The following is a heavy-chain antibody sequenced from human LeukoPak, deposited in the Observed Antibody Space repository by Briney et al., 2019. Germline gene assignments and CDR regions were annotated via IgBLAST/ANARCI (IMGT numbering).Heavy chain of an antibody. J-gene: IGHJ4*02. CDR3: AKRGIVIRAVIIIGFHKEAYYFDY. CDR2: ISERGGST. Sequence: GGSLRLSCAASELTVSSNYMSWVRQAPGKGLEWVSGISERGGSTNYADSVKGRFIISRDTSKNTVYLQMNSLRVEDTAVYFCAKRGIVIRAVIIIGFHKEAYYFDYWGQGILVTVSS. D-gene: IGHD3-10*01. V-gene: IGHV3-23*01. CDR1: ELTVSSNY.